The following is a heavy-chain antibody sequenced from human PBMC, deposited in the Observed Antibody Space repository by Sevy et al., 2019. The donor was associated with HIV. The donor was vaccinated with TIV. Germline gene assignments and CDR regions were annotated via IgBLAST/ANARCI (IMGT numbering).Heavy chain of an antibody. Sequence: GGSVRLSCVASGFDFRTYPMNWVRQAPGKGLEWISNIRAENSGTNYADSVKGRFTVSRDNAQNSLYLQMNSLRVEDSAVYYCVRDYAVAFDHWGHGVLVTVSS. J-gene: IGHJ4*01. CDR1: GFDFRTYP. CDR2: IRAENSGT. CDR3: VRDYAVAFDH. V-gene: IGHV3-48*04. D-gene: IGHD4-17*01.